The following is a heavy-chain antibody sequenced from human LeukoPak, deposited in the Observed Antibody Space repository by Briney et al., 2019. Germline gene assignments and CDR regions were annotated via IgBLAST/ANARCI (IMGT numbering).Heavy chain of an antibody. V-gene: IGHV3-23*01. CDR3: AKFRVVATIGGNWFDP. CDR1: GFTFSSYA. D-gene: IGHD5-12*01. Sequence: GGSLRLSCAASGFTFSSYAMSWVRQAPGKGLEWASAISGSGGSTYYADSVKGRFTISRDNSKNTLYLQMNSLRAEDTAVYYCAKFRVVATIGGNWFDPWGQGTLVTVSS. CDR2: ISGSGGST. J-gene: IGHJ5*02.